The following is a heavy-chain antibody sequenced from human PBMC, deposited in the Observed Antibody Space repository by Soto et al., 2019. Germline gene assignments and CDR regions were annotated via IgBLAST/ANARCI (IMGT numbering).Heavy chain of an antibody. D-gene: IGHD2-15*01. CDR1: GYTFNDFG. CDR2: IYSKAGKM. CDR3: AIDIAFDIDY. V-gene: IGHV1-18*01. Sequence: QVHLLQSGAEVQKPGASVKVSCKTSGYTFNDFGITWVRQAPGLGLEWLGWIYSKAGKMNFAPKFQNRVIMTTDTSTSTAFMELTSLTFAAAAIYFCAIDIAFDIDYWGQGTLVTVS. J-gene: IGHJ4*02.